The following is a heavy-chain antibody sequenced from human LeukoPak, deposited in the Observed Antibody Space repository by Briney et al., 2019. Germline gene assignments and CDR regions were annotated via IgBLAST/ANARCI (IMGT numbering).Heavy chain of an antibody. V-gene: IGHV3-21*01. CDR1: GLTFSSYS. J-gene: IGHJ4*02. D-gene: IGHD5-12*01. CDR2: ISSSSSYI. Sequence: GESLTLSCAASGLTFSSYSMNWVRQAPGKGLEWVSSISSSSSYIYYADSVKGRFTISRDNAKNSLYLQMNSLRAEDTAVYYCARGNRGYSGGFDCWGQGTLVTVSS. CDR3: ARGNRGYSGGFDC.